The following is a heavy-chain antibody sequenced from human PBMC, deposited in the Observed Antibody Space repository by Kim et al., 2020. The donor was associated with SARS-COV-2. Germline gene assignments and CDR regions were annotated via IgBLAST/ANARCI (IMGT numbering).Heavy chain of an antibody. D-gene: IGHD6-19*01. CDR2: ISHDGSKK. CDR1: GFAFNTYG. J-gene: IGHJ4*02. Sequence: GGSLRLSCEASGFAFNTYGMHWVRQAPGKGLEWVAVISHDGSKKHYAESVQGRFIVYRDNSKNTLYLQLNTLRREDTAVYYCARDLSTEISGWNDWGQGT. V-gene: IGHV3-30*03. CDR3: ARDLSTEISGWND.